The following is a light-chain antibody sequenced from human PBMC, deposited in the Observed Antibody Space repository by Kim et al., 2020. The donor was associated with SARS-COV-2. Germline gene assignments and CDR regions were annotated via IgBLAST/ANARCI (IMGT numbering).Light chain of an antibody. Sequence: AAIGDRVTITCRASQGINIWLLWYQQKPGKAPKLLIYAASSLESGVPSRFSGSGAGTDFTLTINSLQPEDFATYYCQQAHRFPLTFGGGTKVDIK. CDR2: AAS. CDR1: QGINIW. CDR3: QQAHRFPLT. V-gene: IGKV1-12*01. J-gene: IGKJ4*01.